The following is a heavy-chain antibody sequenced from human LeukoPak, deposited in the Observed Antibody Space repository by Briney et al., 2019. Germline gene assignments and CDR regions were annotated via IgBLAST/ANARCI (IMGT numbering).Heavy chain of an antibody. D-gene: IGHD2/OR15-2a*01. CDR3: ARDEGLLPPDY. CDR2: IYYSGNT. CDR1: GGSISSSFYY. Sequence: SETLSLTCTVSGGSISSSFYYWGWIRQPPGKGLEWIGSIYYSGNTYYNPSLKSRVTISVDTSKNQFSLKLSSVTAADTAVYYCARDEGLLPPDYWGQGTLVTVSS. V-gene: IGHV4-39*07. J-gene: IGHJ4*02.